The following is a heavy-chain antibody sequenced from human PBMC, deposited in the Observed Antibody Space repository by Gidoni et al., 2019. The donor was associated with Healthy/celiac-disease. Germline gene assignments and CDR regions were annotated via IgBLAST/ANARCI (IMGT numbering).Heavy chain of an antibody. CDR1: GFTFSSYG. J-gene: IGHJ3*02. CDR2: IWYDGSNK. V-gene: IGHV3-33*01. D-gene: IGHD2-8*02. Sequence: QVQLVESGGGVVQPGRSLRLSCAASGFTFSSYGMHWVRQAPGKGLAWVAVIWYDGSNKYYADSVKGRFTISRDNSKNTLYLQMNSLRAEDTAVYYCARMAGGYCTGGVCYTPLGAFDIWGQGTMVTVSS. CDR3: ARMAGGYCTGGVCYTPLGAFDI.